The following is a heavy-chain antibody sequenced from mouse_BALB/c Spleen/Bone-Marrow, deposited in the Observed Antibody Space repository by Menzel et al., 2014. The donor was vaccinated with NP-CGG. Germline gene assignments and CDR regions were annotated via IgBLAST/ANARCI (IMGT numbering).Heavy chain of an antibody. CDR2: ISTYYGNT. CDR1: SYTFTDYX. V-gene: IGHV1-67*01. J-gene: IGHJ4*01. CDR3: ARGDYDYAMDY. Sequence: QVQLQQSGPELVRPGVSVKISCKGSSYTFTDYXMXWVKQSHAXXXXWIGVISTYYGNTNYNQKFKGKATMTVDKSSSTAYXXXAXXTSEDSAVYYCARGDYDYAMDYWGQGTSVTVSS. D-gene: IGHD2-4*01.